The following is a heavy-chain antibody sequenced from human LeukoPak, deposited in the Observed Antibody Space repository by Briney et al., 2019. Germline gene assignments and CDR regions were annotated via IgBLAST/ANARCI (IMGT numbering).Heavy chain of an antibody. Sequence: PGPSLRLSCAASGXTFTNYGMHWVRQAPGKGLEWVALITYDGYYKYYSDSVKGRFTISSDTSKNTLYLQMNSLRAEDTAVYYCARDLSPVVRASPMGYWGQGTPVTVSS. V-gene: IGHV3-30*03. CDR1: GXTFTNYG. CDR2: ITYDGYYK. J-gene: IGHJ4*02. CDR3: ARDLSPVVRASPMGY. D-gene: IGHD3-10*01.